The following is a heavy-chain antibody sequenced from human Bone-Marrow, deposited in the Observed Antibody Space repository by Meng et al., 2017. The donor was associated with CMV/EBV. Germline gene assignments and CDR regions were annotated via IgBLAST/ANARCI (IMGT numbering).Heavy chain of an antibody. D-gene: IGHD3-16*01. Sequence: ASVKVSCKASGYTFTSYDINWVRQATGQGLEWMGRMNPDSGNTDYAQKFQGRVAITRNTTVSTAYMELSSLRSEDTAVYYCARFRGGYYYYGMDVWGQGTTVTVFS. CDR2: MNPDSGNT. V-gene: IGHV1-8*03. CDR1: GYTFTSYD. J-gene: IGHJ6*02. CDR3: ARFRGGYYYYGMDV.